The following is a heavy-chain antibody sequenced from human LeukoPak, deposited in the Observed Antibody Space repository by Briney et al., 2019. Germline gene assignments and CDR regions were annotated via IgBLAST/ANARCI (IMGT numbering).Heavy chain of an antibody. D-gene: IGHD1/OR15-1a*01. CDR1: GYTFTSYG. CDR2: IDPSGGST. Sequence: ASVRVSCKASGYTFTSYGISWVRQAPGQGLEWMGIIDPSGGSTSYAQKFQGRVTVTRDTSTSTVYMELSSLRSEDTAVYYCARVPGVNIYYFDYWGQGTLVTVSS. CDR3: ARVPGVNIYYFDY. J-gene: IGHJ4*02. V-gene: IGHV1-46*01.